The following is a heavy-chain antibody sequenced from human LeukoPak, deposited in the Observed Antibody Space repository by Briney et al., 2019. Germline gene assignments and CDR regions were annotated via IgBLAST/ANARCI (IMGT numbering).Heavy chain of an antibody. J-gene: IGHJ3*02. CDR1: GGTFSSYA. CDR3: AKDRDDYVWGSYLGAFDI. CDR2: ISGSGGST. D-gene: IGHD3-16*01. Sequence: SCKASGGTFSSYAMSWVRQAPGKGLEWVSLISGSGGSTYYADSVKGRFTISRDNSKNTLYLQMNSLRAEDTAVFYCAKDRDDYVWGSYLGAFDIWGQGTMVTVSS. V-gene: IGHV3-23*01.